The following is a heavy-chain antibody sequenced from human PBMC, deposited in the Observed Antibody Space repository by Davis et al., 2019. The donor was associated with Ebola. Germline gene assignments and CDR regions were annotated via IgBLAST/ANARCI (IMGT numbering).Heavy chain of an antibody. J-gene: IGHJ6*02. V-gene: IGHV3-33*01. Sequence: GGSLRLSCAASGFTFKDYGMHWVRQVPGEGLEWLAVVWYDGDKTDYADSVKGRFTISRDNTKNTLYLQMNSLRGEDTAVYYCVRDTSHQLPHWLYYFYGMDVWGQGTTVTVSS. CDR2: VWYDGDKT. CDR1: GFTFKDYG. CDR3: VRDTSHQLPHWLYYFYGMDV. D-gene: IGHD2-2*01.